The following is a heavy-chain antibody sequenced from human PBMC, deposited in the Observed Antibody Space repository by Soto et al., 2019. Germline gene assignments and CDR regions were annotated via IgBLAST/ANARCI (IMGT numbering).Heavy chain of an antibody. V-gene: IGHV4-61*01. D-gene: IGHD4-17*01. CDR1: GGSVSSGSYY. CDR2: IYYSGST. CDR3: ARENDYGDFNWFDP. Sequence: QVQLQESGPGLVKPSETLSLTCTVSGGSVSSGSYYWSWIRPPPGKGLEWIGYIYYSGSTNYNPSLKSRVTISVDTSKNQFSLKLSSVTAADTAVYYCARENDYGDFNWFDPWGQGTQVTVSS. J-gene: IGHJ5*02.